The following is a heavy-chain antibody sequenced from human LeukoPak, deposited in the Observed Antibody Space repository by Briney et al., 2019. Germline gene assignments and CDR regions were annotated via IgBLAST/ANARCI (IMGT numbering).Heavy chain of an antibody. V-gene: IGHV1-24*01. CDR2: FDPEDGET. Sequence: ASVKVSCKVSGYTLTELSMHWVRQAPGKGLEWMGGFDPEDGETIYAQKFQGRVTMTRNTSISTAYMELSSLRSEDTAVYYCARDSRTKGVDYWGQGTLVTVSS. J-gene: IGHJ4*02. CDR3: ARDSRTKGVDY. D-gene: IGHD2-2*01. CDR1: GYTLTELS.